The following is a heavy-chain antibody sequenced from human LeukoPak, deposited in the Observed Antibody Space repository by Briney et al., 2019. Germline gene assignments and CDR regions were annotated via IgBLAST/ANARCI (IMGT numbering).Heavy chain of an antibody. CDR1: GFTFSDYY. V-gene: IGHV3-11*01. CDR2: ISSSGSTI. D-gene: IGHD3-3*01. CDR3: ARADYDFWSGYSDDAFDI. J-gene: IGHJ3*02. Sequence: GGSLRLSCAASGFTFSDYYMSWIRQAPGKGLEWVSYISSSGSTIYYADSVKGRFTISRDNAKNSLYLQMNSLGAEDTAVYYCARADYDFWSGYSDDAFDIWGQGTMVTVSS.